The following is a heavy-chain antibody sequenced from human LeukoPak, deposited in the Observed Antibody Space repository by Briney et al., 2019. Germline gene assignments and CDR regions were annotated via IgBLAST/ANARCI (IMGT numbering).Heavy chain of an antibody. Sequence: SETLSLTCSVSRGSISTTTFYWGWLRQPPGKGLEWIGNVHFSGRTTYNPTLKSRVAISMDTSKNRFSLSLRSVTAADTAIYYCARDRGVSLAYYDFWGQGALVAVSS. CDR2: VHFSGRT. D-gene: IGHD1-26*01. CDR3: ARDRGVSLAYYDF. J-gene: IGHJ4*02. CDR1: RGSISTTTFY. V-gene: IGHV4-39*07.